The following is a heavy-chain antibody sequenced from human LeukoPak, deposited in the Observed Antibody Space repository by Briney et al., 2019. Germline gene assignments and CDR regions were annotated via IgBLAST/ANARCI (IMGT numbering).Heavy chain of an antibody. Sequence: SETLSLTCAVYGGSFSGYYWSWIRQPPGKGLEWIREINHSGSTNYNPSLKSRVTISVDTSKNQFSLKLSSVTAADTAVYYCARIWSGYYTGRGSSYMDVWGKGTTVTVSS. CDR2: INHSGST. V-gene: IGHV4-34*01. D-gene: IGHD3-3*01. J-gene: IGHJ6*03. CDR3: ARIWSGYYTGRGSSYMDV. CDR1: GGSFSGYY.